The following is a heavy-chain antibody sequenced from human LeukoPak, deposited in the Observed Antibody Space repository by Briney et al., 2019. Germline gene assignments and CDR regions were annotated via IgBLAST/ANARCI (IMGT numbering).Heavy chain of an antibody. V-gene: IGHV1-46*01. CDR3: ARSPVDYSSGDHFDY. CDR2: INPSGGST. CDR1: GYTFTSYY. D-gene: IGHD3-10*01. Sequence: ASVKVSCKASGYTFTSYYIHWVRQAPGQGLEWMGIINPSGGSTSYAQKFQGRVTMTRDTSTSTVYMELSSLRSEDTAVYYCARSPVDYSSGDHFDYWGQGTLVTVSS. J-gene: IGHJ4*02.